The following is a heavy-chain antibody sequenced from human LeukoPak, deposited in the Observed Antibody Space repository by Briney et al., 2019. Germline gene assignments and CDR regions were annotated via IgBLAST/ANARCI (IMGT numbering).Heavy chain of an antibody. CDR3: ARIAXAEYYYYGMDV. D-gene: IGHD6-13*01. J-gene: IGHJ6*01. CDR2: IKPDGSEK. V-gene: IGHV3-7*01. Sequence: GGSLRLSCAVSGFTSSRYWITWVRQAPGKGLEWVANIKPDGSEKYYADSVKGRFTISRDNAKNLLYFQMNSLRDEDTAVYYCARIAXAEYYYYGMDV. CDR1: GFTSSRYW.